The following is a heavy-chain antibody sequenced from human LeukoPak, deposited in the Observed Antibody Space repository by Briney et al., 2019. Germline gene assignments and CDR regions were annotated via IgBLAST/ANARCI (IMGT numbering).Heavy chain of an antibody. D-gene: IGHD2-15*01. CDR2: ISSSSSYI. CDR1: GFTFSSYS. CDR3: ARDGTPPIYCSGGSSYGNFDY. J-gene: IGHJ4*02. V-gene: IGHV3-21*01. Sequence: GGSLRLSCAASGFTFSSYSMNWVRQAPGKGLEWVSSISSSSSYIYYADSVKGRFTISRDNAKNSLYLQMNSLRAEDTAVYYCARDGTPPIYCSGGSSYGNFDYWGQGTLVTVSS.